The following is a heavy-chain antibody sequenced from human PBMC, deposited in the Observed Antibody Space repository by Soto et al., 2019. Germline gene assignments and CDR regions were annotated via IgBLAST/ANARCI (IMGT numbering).Heavy chain of an antibody. D-gene: IGHD6-13*01. CDR1: GGSISPSGGSF. CDR3: ARPELMAGMAGPNPIYNWFDP. J-gene: IGHJ5*02. Sequence: QLQLQESGPGLAKTSETLALTCTVSGGSISPSGGSFWGWVRQPPGKGLEWIGIISDSGRTYYNPSLESRVTMSVDTSRNQFSLRLTSLTATDTAVYYCARPELMAGMAGPNPIYNWFDPWGQGALVTVSS. V-gene: IGHV4-39*01. CDR2: ISDSGRT.